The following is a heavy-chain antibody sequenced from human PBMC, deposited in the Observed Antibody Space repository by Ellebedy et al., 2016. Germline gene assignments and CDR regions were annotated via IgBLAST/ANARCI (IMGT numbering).Heavy chain of an antibody. D-gene: IGHD3-22*01. CDR3: ARGGYYDSSGYPLYNWFDP. CDR2: INPNSGGT. J-gene: IGHJ5*02. Sequence: ASVKVSXXASGYTFTGYYMHWVRQAPGQGLEWMGWINPNSGGTNYAQKFQGRVTMTRDTSTSTVYMELSSLRSEDTAVYYCARGGYYDSSGYPLYNWFDPWGQGTLVTVSS. CDR1: GYTFTGYY. V-gene: IGHV1-2*02.